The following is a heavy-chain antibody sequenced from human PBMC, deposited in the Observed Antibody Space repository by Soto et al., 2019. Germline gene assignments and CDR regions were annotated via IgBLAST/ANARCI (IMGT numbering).Heavy chain of an antibody. CDR2: ISYDGSNK. CDR1: GFTFSAYA. D-gene: IGHD3-22*01. J-gene: IGHJ3*02. V-gene: IGHV3-30-3*01. Sequence: QVQLVESGGGVVQPGRSLRLSCAASGFTFSAYAMHWVRQAPGKGLEWVALISYDGSNKYYADSVKGRFTISRDNSKNPMYLHMNSLSAANTAVYYCARGAYYYDSSGYSGAFDIWGQGTMVTVSS. CDR3: ARGAYYYDSSGYSGAFDI.